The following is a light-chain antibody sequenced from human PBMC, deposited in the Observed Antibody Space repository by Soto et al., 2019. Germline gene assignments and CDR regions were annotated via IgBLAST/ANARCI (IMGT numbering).Light chain of an antibody. V-gene: IGKV1-9*01. CDR1: QSVSSY. J-gene: IGKJ4*01. Sequence: TQSSAPLSLSPEERATLSCRASQSVSSYLVWYQQKPGKAPKLLIYEASTLQSGVPSRFSGSGSGTEFTLTISSLQPEDFATYYCQHFNSYPLTFGGGGKVAIK. CDR3: QHFNSYPLT. CDR2: EAS.